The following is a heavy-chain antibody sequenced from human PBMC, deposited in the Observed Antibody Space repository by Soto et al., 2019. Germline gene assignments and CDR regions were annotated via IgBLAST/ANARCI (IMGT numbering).Heavy chain of an antibody. V-gene: IGHV4-4*02. D-gene: IGHD3-10*01. CDR3: ARDRKAMVRGVIINGMFDY. J-gene: IGHJ4*02. Sequence: SETLSLTCAVSGGSISSSNWWSWVRQPPGKGLEWIGEIYHSGSTNYNPSLKSRVTISVDKSKNQFSLKLSSVTAADTAVYYCARDRKAMVRGVIINGMFDYWGQGTPVTVSS. CDR1: GGSISSSNW. CDR2: IYHSGST.